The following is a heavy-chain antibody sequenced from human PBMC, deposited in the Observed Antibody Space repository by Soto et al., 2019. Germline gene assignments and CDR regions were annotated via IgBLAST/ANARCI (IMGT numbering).Heavy chain of an antibody. J-gene: IGHJ4*02. CDR1: GGTISSYA. Sequence: ASVKVSCKACGGTISSYAISWVRQAPGQGLEWMGGIIPIFGTANYAQKFQGRVTITADESTSTAYMELSSLRSEDTAVYYCARNDFWSGYYPPDYWGQGTLVTVSS. D-gene: IGHD3-3*01. CDR3: ARNDFWSGYYPPDY. CDR2: IIPIFGTA. V-gene: IGHV1-69*13.